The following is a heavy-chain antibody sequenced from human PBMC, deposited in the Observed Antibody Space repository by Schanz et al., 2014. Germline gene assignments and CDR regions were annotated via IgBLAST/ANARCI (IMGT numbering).Heavy chain of an antibody. CDR2: LNTYLGKP. CDR1: GYTFNSYA. D-gene: IGHD2-15*01. Sequence: QVQLVQSGSELKKPGASVKVSCKTSGYTFNSYALHWVRQAPGQGLEWMGWLNTYLGKPTYAQGFTGRFVFSLDTSGSTAYLQISSLKAADTAVYYCARGGVVVVTAALNWFDPWGQGTLVTVSS. V-gene: IGHV7-4-1*02. J-gene: IGHJ5*02. CDR3: ARGGVVVVTAALNWFDP.